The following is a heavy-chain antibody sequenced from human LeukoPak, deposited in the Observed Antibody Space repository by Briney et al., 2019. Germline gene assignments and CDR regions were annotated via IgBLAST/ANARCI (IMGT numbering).Heavy chain of an antibody. CDR2: IYYSGST. CDR3: ATQYRGAIRGGAFDV. D-gene: IGHD1-26*01. CDR1: GGSISSSTYY. V-gene: IGHV4-39*01. Sequence: PSENLSLTCTVSGGSISSSTYYWGWIRQPPGKGLEWIGSIYYSGSTYYNSSLKSRVTVYVDTSKNQFSLKLSSVTAADTAIYYCATQYRGAIRGGAFDVWGQGTMVTVS. J-gene: IGHJ3*01.